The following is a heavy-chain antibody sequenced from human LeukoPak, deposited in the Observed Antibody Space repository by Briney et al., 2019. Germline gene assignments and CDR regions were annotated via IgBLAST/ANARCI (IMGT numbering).Heavy chain of an antibody. Sequence: SETLSLTCAVYGGSFSGYYWSWIRQPPGKGLEWIGEINHSGSTNYNPSLKSRVTISVDKSKNQFSLKLSSVTAADTAVYYCASSLSGWYPPAFDYWGQGTLVTVSS. CDR3: ASSLSGWYPPAFDY. CDR1: GGSFSGYY. J-gene: IGHJ4*02. CDR2: INHSGST. V-gene: IGHV4-34*01. D-gene: IGHD6-19*01.